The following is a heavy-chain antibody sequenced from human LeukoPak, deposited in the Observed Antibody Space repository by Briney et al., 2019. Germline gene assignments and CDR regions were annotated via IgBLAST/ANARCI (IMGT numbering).Heavy chain of an antibody. J-gene: IGHJ5*02. CDR3: ARGRKSFNWFDP. CDR2: INHSGST. CDR1: GGSFSGYY. D-gene: IGHD3-10*01. Sequence: SETLSLTCAVYGGSFSGYYWSWIRQPPGKGLEWIGEINHSGSTNYDPSLKSRVTISVDTSKNQFSLKLSSVTAADTAVYYCARGRKSFNWFDPWGQGTLVTVSS. V-gene: IGHV4-34*01.